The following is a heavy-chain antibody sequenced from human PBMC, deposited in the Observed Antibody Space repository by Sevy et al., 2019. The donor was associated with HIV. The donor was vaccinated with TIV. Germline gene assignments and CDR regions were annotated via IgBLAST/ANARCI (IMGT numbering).Heavy chain of an antibody. V-gene: IGHV3-23*01. D-gene: IGHD3-3*01. Sequence: GGSLRLSCAASGFTFSSYAMSWVRQAPGKGLEWVSAISGSGGSTYYADSVKGRFTISRDNSKNTLYLQMNSLRAEDTAVHYCAKRGHYDFWSGSYKLDYWGQGTLVTVSS. CDR1: GFTFSSYA. CDR2: ISGSGGST. J-gene: IGHJ4*02. CDR3: AKRGHYDFWSGSYKLDY.